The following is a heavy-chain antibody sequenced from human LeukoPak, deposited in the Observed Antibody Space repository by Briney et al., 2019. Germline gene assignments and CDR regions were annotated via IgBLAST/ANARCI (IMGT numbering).Heavy chain of an antibody. CDR1: GDSISSGDYY. CDR2: IYHSGST. D-gene: IGHD4-11*01. Sequence: PSETLSLTCSVSGDSISSGDYYWSWIRQPPGKGLEWIVYIYHSGSTNYNPSLKSRVTILADTSKNQFSLKLSSVTAADTAVYYCASTVTTAYFDYWGQGTLVTVSS. CDR3: ASTVTTAYFDY. J-gene: IGHJ4*02. V-gene: IGHV4-30-4*01.